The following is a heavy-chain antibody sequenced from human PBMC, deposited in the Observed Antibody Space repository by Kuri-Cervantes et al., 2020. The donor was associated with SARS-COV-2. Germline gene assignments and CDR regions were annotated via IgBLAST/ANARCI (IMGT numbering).Heavy chain of an antibody. CDR3: ARLLGDYGSSSYDVQHYLDY. Sequence: GGSLRLSCEVSGFTFSDYGMHWVRQAPANGLEWVAIISYDGSKRYYTDSVKGRLTISKDISKNTLYLEMNSLRVEDTAVYYCARLLGDYGSSSYDVQHYLDYWGQGTLVTVSS. CDR2: ISYDGSKR. CDR1: GFTFSDYG. V-gene: IGHV3-30-3*01. J-gene: IGHJ4*02. D-gene: IGHD4/OR15-4a*01.